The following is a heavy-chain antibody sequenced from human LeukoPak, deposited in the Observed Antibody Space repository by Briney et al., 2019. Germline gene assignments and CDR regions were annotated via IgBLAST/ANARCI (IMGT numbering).Heavy chain of an antibody. CDR2: INSSGGSK. V-gene: IGHV3-23*01. CDR1: GFTFSSYA. CDR3: ATHLWDY. J-gene: IGHJ4*02. D-gene: IGHD5-18*01. Sequence: GGSLRLSCAASGFTFSSYAMSWVRQAPGKGLEWVSSINSSGGSKYYADSVKSRFTISRDNSKNTLYLQMNSLRAEDTAVYYCATHLWDYWGQGTLVTVSS.